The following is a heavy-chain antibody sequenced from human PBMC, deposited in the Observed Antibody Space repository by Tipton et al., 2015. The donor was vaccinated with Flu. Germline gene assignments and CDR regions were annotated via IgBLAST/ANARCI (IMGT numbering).Heavy chain of an antibody. V-gene: IGHV1-18*01. CDR2: ISAYNGNT. Sequence: QLVQSGAEVKKPGASVKVSCKASGYTFTSYGISWVRQAPGQGLEWMGWISAYNGNTNYAQKLRGRVTMTTDTSTSTAYMELRSLRSGDTAVFFCARRGGRCGDYYSRGSGSYGAYGGRGTLVPVSS. D-gene: IGHD3-10*01. CDR1: GYTFTSYG. J-gene: IGHJ1*01. CDR3: ARRGGRCGDYYSRGSGSYGAY.